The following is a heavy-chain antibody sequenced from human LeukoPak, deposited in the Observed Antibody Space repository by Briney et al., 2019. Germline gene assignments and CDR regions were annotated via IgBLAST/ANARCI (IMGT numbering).Heavy chain of an antibody. CDR3: ARDRTHYYESSGYYSRWEY. CDR1: GYTFTSYY. CDR2: INPSGGST. Sequence: ASVKVSCKASGYTFTSYYMHWVRRAPGQGLEWMGIINPSGGSTSYAQKFQDRVTMTRDTSTSTVYMELSSLRSEDTAMYYCARDRTHYYESSGYYSRWEYWGQGTLITVSS. D-gene: IGHD3-22*01. J-gene: IGHJ4*02. V-gene: IGHV1-46*01.